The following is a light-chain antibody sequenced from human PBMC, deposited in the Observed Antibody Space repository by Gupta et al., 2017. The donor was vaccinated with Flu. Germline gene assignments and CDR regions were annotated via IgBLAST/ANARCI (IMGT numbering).Light chain of an antibody. CDR3: QQDEYWPLCT. CDR2: AAS. Sequence: VMTQSPVTLSVSPGERANLSCRASQSVGSKLAWYQQKPGQAPRLVIYAASTRDTGITARFSGSGYGNEFTLSISSRQPEDFEVYYCQQDEYWPLCTFGQGTRLE. J-gene: IGKJ2*02. CDR1: QSVGSK. V-gene: IGKV3D-15*01.